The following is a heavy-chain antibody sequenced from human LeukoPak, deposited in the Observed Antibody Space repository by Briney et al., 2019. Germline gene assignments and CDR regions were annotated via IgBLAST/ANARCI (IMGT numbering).Heavy chain of an antibody. V-gene: IGHV4-59*01. J-gene: IGHJ4*02. CDR2: IYYSGST. CDR1: GGSISSYY. CDR3: ARGPRHRYYYDSSGSFDY. D-gene: IGHD3-22*01. Sequence: SETLSLTCTVSGGSISSYYWSWLRQPPGKGLEWLGYIYYSGSTNYNPSLKSRVTISVDTSKNQFSLKLSSVTAADTAVYYCARGPRHRYYYDSSGSFDYWGQGTLVTVSS.